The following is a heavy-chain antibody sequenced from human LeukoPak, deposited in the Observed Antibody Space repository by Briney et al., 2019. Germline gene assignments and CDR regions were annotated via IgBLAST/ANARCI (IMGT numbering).Heavy chain of an antibody. Sequence: GGSLRLSCAASGLTCNDYSRSWIRQAPGKGLEWVSYINSRGKTIYYVDSVKGRFTISRDNAKSSLYLQMNSLRAEDTAVYYCASLYYGAADYWGQGTLVTVSS. CDR2: INSRGKTI. CDR1: GLTCNDYS. V-gene: IGHV3-11*01. D-gene: IGHD4-17*01. CDR3: ASLYYGAADY. J-gene: IGHJ4*02.